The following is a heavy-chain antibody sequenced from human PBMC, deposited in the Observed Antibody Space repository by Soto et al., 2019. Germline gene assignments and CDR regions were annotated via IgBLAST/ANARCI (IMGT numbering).Heavy chain of an antibody. D-gene: IGHD1-1*01. CDR2: IFDSGST. J-gene: IGHJ3*01. Sequence: QVQLQESGPGLVKSSETLSLTCTVSGGSVSSGGDHWSWIRQPPGKGLEWIGYIFDSGSTSYNPSHKSRVTMSIDTSRNQFSLGLSSVSAADTAVHYCASTVMTTIRNFAFDLWGQGTMVTVSS. CDR1: GGSVSSGGDH. CDR3: ASTVMTTIRNFAFDL. V-gene: IGHV4-61*08.